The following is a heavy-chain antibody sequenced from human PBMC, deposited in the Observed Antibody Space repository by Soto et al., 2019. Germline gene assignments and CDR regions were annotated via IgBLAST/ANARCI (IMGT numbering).Heavy chain of an antibody. CDR2: ISSSGNTI. D-gene: IGHD2-2*01. V-gene: IGHV3-11*01. CDR3: ASLYCSGTSCRVYYYYGMDV. CDR1: GFTFSDYY. J-gene: IGHJ6*02. Sequence: PGGSLRLSCAASGFTFSDYYMSWIRQAPGKGLEWVSYISSSGNTIYYADSVKGRFTISRDNAKNSLYLQMNSLRAEDSAVYYCASLYCSGTSCRVYYYYGMDVWGQGTTVTVYS.